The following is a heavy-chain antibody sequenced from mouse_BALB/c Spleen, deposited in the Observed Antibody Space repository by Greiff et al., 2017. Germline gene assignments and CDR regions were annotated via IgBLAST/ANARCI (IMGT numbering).Heavy chain of an antibody. CDR2: ISSGGGST. CDR3: ARLWRDYFDY. Sequence: EVKLVESGGGLVKPGGSLKLSCAASGFAFSSYDMSWVRQTPEKRLEWVAYISSGGGSTYYPDTVKGRFTISRDNAKNTLYLQMSSLKSEDTAMYYCARLWRDYFDYWGQGTTLTVSS. CDR1: GFAFSSYD. V-gene: IGHV5-12-1*01. J-gene: IGHJ2*01.